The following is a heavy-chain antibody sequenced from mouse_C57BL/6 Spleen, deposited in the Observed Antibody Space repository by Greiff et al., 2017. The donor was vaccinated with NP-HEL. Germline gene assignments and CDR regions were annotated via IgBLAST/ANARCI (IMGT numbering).Heavy chain of an antibody. V-gene: IGHV1-52*01. CDR3: TKILENYNGSSYDYFDY. CDR2: IDPSDSET. D-gene: IGHD1-1*01. CDR1: GYTFTSYW. Sequence: QVHVKQPGAELVRPGSSVKLSCKASGYTFTSYWMHWVKQRPIQGLEWIGNIDPSDSETHYTQKFKDKATLTVDKSSSTAYMQLSSLTSEDSAVYYCTKILENYNGSSYDYFDYWGKGTTLTVAS. J-gene: IGHJ2*01.